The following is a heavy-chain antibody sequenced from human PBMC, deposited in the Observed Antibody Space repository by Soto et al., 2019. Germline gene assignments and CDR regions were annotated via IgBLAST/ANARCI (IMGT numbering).Heavy chain of an antibody. J-gene: IGHJ4*02. CDR2: ISAYNGNT. V-gene: IGHV1-18*01. D-gene: IGHD1-26*01. CDR3: ARSMGATRDFDY. CDR1: GYTFTSYD. Sequence: ASVKVSCKASGYTFTSYDINWVRQATGQGLEWMGWISAYNGNTNYAQKLQGRVTMTTDTSTSTAYMELRSLRTDDTAVYYCARSMGATRDFDYWGQGTLVTVSS.